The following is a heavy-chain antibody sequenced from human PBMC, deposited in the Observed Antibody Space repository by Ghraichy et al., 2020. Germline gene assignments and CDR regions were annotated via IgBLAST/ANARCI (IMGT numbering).Heavy chain of an antibody. CDR1: GYTFTSYY. J-gene: IGHJ4*02. V-gene: IGHV1-46*03. CDR3: ARDGITIFGVVERNDY. Sequence: SVKVSCKASGYTFTSYYMHWVRQPPGQGLEWMGIINPSGGSTSYAQKFQGRVTMTRDTSTSTVYMELSSLRSEDTAVYYCARDGITIFGVVERNDYWGQGTLVTVSS. D-gene: IGHD3-3*01. CDR2: INPSGGST.